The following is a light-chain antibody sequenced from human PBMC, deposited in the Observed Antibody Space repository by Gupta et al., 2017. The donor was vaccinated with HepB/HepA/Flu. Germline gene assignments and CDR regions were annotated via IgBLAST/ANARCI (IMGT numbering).Light chain of an antibody. J-gene: IGKJ1*01. Sequence: DIVLTQSPATLSLSPGERATLSCRASQSVSSYLAWYQQKAGQAPRLLIYDTSNRATGIPARFSGSGSGTDFTLTISSLEPEDFAVYYCQQRYNWPRTFGQGTKVEIK. CDR3: QQRYNWPRT. CDR1: QSVSSY. CDR2: DTS. V-gene: IGKV3-11*01.